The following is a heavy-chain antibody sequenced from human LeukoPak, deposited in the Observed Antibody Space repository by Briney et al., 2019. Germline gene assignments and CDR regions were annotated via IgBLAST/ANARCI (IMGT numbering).Heavy chain of an antibody. D-gene: IGHD3-16*01. CDR3: ARDSRLSRWRGTFDY. CDR2: ISYDGTNQ. CDR1: GFSFSSYA. J-gene: IGHJ4*02. Sequence: GGSLRLSCAASGFSFSSYAFHWVRQAPGKGLEWVAVISYDGTNQYYADSVKGRFTISRDNSKNTLYLQMNSPRAEDTSVYYCARDSRLSRWRGTFDYWGQGTLVTVSS. V-gene: IGHV3-30-3*01.